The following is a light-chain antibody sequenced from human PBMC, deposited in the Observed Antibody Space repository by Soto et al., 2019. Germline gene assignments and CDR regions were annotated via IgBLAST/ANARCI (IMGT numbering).Light chain of an antibody. J-gene: IGLJ2*01. CDR2: EVS. Sequence: QSVLTQPASVSGSPGQSITISCTGTSSDVGGYHFVSWYQQHRGKAPKLMIYEVSNRPSGVSTRFSGSKSGNTASLTISGLQAEDEADYWSSSHTSTSTVVFGGGTKVTVL. CDR3: SSHTSTSTVV. CDR1: SSDVGGYHF. V-gene: IGLV2-14*01.